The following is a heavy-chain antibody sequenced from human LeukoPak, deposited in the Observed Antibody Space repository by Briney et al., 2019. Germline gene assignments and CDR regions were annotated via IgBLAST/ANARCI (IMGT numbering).Heavy chain of an antibody. CDR2: IIPIFGTA. CDR1: GGTFSSYA. Sequence: GASVKVSCKASGGTFSSYAISWVRQAPGQGLEWMGGIIPIFGTANYAQKFQGRVTITADESTSTAYMELSSLRSDDTAVYYCARGSSWNCGGDCYSIDSWGQGTLVTVSS. CDR3: ARGSSWNCGGDCYSIDS. V-gene: IGHV1-69*13. D-gene: IGHD2-21*02. J-gene: IGHJ4*02.